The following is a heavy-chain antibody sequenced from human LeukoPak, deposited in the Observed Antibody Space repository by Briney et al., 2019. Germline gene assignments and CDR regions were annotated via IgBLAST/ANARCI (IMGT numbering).Heavy chain of an antibody. CDR1: GFTFSSYE. CDR2: ISSSGSTI. Sequence: PGGSLRLSCAASGFTFSSYEMNWVRQAPGKGLEWVSYISSSGSTIYYADSVKGRFTISRDNSKNTLYLQMNSLRAEDTAVYYCAREYSSGWYPSFDAFDIWGQGTMVTVSS. CDR3: AREYSSGWYPSFDAFDI. D-gene: IGHD6-19*01. V-gene: IGHV3-48*03. J-gene: IGHJ3*02.